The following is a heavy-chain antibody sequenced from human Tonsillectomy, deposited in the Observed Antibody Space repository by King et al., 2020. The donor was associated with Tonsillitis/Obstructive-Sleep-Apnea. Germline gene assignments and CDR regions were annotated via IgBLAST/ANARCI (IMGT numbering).Heavy chain of an antibody. CDR2: ISAYNGNT. J-gene: IGHJ6*03. D-gene: IGHD3-22*01. V-gene: IGHV1-18*01. CDR1: GYTFTSYG. Sequence: QLVQSGAEVKKPGASVKVSCKASGYTFTSYGISWVRQAPGQGLEWMGWISAYNGNTNYAQKLQGRVTMTTDTSTSTAYMELRSLRSDDTAAYYCARDSYYDSSGLYYYYYMDVWGKGTTVTVSS. CDR3: ARDSYYDSSGLYYYYYMDV.